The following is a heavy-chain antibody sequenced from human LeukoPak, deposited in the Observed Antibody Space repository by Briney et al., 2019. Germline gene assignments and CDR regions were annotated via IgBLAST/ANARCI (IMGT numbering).Heavy chain of an antibody. CDR1: GFTFRSYG. CDR2: ISGSGGST. Sequence: GGSLRLSCAASGFTFRSYGMHWVRQAPGKGLEWVSAISGSGGSTYYADSVKGRFTISRDNSKNTLYLQMNSLRAEDTAVYYCAKDQRLRGYSQSFDYWGQGTLVTVSS. D-gene: IGHD5-18*01. V-gene: IGHV3-23*01. CDR3: AKDQRLRGYSQSFDY. J-gene: IGHJ4*02.